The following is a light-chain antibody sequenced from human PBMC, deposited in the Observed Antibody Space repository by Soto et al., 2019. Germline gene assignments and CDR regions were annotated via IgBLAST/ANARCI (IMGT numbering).Light chain of an antibody. CDR3: LQHSAYPPT. V-gene: IGKV1-17*01. Sequence: DIQMTQSPSSLSASVGDRVTITCRASQGIRDDLGWYQQKPGKAPKRLIYTASTLQSGVPSRFXXXGSGTEFALPISSLQPEDFASYYCLQHSAYPPTFGQGTKVEIK. CDR1: QGIRDD. CDR2: TAS. J-gene: IGKJ1*01.